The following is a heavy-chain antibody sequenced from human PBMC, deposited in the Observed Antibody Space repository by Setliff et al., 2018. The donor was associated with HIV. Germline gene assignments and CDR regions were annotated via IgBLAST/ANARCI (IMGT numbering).Heavy chain of an antibody. CDR1: GGSFSGNY. CDR2: INHSGST. J-gene: IGHJ4*02. Sequence: SETLSLTCAVYGGSFSGNYWTWIRQSPGKGLEWIGEINHSGSTNYKLSLKSRVTISVDASKNQFSLKLGPVTAADTAVYYCARMYSGYDWSPAGARTRYFDYWGQGTLVTVSS. CDR3: ARMYSGYDWSPAGARTRYFDY. D-gene: IGHD5-12*01. V-gene: IGHV4-34*01.